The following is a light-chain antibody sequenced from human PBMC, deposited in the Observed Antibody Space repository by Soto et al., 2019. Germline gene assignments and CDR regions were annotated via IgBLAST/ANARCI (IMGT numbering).Light chain of an antibody. CDR3: CSYAGISTFGV. CDR1: SSDVGSYDL. Sequence: QSALTQPASVSGSPGQSITISCTGTSSDVGSYDLVSWYQQHPGKAPKLMIYEVSKRPSGVSNRFSGSKSGNTASLTLSGLQAEDEADYYCCSYAGISTFGVFGGGTQLTVL. CDR2: EVS. J-gene: IGLJ7*01. V-gene: IGLV2-23*02.